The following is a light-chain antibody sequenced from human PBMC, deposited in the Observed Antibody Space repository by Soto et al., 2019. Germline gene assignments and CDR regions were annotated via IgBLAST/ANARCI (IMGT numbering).Light chain of an antibody. Sequence: EIVMTQSPATLSVSPGETATLSCRASQSVYNNLALYQQRPGQAPRLLIHDASTRATGIPARFSGSGSGTEFILTIGSVESGDFAIYYCQQHNDWPTFGQGTRLEI. CDR2: DAS. V-gene: IGKV3-15*01. CDR1: QSVYNN. J-gene: IGKJ5*01. CDR3: QQHNDWPT.